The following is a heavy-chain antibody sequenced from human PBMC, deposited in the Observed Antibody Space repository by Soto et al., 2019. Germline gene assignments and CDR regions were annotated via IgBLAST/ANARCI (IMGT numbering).Heavy chain of an antibody. V-gene: IGHV1-18*01. CDR3: ARDRKYYIGMDV. CDR2: ISAHSGNT. J-gene: IGHJ6*02. Sequence: QAQLVQSGAEVKKPGASVKVSCKASGYTFTSYGISWVRQAPGQGLEWMGWISAHSGNTNYAQKVQGRVTMTTETSTITAYLELRNLRFDDTAVYYCARDRKYYIGMDVWGQGTTVAVSS. CDR1: GYTFTSYG.